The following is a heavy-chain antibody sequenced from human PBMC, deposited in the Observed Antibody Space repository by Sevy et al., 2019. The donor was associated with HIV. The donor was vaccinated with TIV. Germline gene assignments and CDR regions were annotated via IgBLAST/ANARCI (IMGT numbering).Heavy chain of an antibody. Sequence: SETLSLTCTVSGGSITSLYWNWIRQPPGKGLEWIANIYYNGHINYNPSLKSRVTLSLDTSKNQFSPRLSSVTAADTAMYYCAGENAWGRGHSWGQGTLVTVSS. CDR1: GGSITSLY. D-gene: IGHD1-26*01. J-gene: IGHJ4*02. CDR3: AGENAWGRGHS. CDR2: IYYNGHI. V-gene: IGHV4-59*08.